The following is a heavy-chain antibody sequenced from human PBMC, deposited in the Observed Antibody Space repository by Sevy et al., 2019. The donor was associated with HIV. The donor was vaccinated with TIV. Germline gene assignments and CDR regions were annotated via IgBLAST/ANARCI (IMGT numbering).Heavy chain of an antibody. CDR3: ARLRGGYGNGWFYYYMDV. CDR2: ITDSGST. V-gene: IGHV4-39*01. Sequence: SETLSLTCSVTGGSIRRGDYFWGWIRQSPGKGLEWIGSITDSGSTYYNPSLKSRVTMSVDTSKNQFSLKLSSVTAADTAVHYCARLRGGYGNGWFYYYMDVSGKRTTVTVSS. D-gene: IGHD3-10*01. CDR1: GGSIRRGDYF. J-gene: IGHJ6*03.